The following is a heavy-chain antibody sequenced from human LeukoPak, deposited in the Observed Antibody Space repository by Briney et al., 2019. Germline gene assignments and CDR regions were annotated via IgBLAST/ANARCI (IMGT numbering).Heavy chain of an antibody. CDR1: GGSISSYY. J-gene: IGHJ4*02. D-gene: IGHD1-7*01. V-gene: IGHV4-4*08. CDR3: ARDSIHRRTTPFDY. CDR2: IYNSGTT. Sequence: SETLSLTCTVSGGSISSYYWSWVRQPPGKGLEWIGYIYNSGTTNYNPSLKSRVTISVDTSKNQFSLKLSSVTAADTAVYYCARDSIHRRTTPFDYWGQGTLVTVSS.